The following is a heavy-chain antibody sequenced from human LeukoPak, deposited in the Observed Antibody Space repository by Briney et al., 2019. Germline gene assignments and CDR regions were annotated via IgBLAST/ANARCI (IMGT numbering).Heavy chain of an antibody. J-gene: IGHJ4*02. CDR3: ARVGLDCSGGSCSSGGYLDY. CDR2: INPSGGST. V-gene: IGHV1-46*01. CDR1: GYTFTSYY. D-gene: IGHD2-15*01. Sequence: ASVKVSCKASGYTFTSYYMHWVRQAPGQGLEWMGIINPSGGSTSYAQKFQGRVTMTRDMSTSTVYMELSSLRSEDTAVYYWARVGLDCSGGSCSSGGYLDYWGQGTLVTSPQ.